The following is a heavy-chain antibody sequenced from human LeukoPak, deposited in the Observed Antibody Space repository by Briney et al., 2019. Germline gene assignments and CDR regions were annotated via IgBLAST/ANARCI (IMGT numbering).Heavy chain of an antibody. CDR2: IRYDGSNK. V-gene: IGHV3-30*02. CDR1: GFTFSSYG. J-gene: IGHJ5*02. Sequence: GGSLRLXCAASGFTFSSYGMHWVRQAPGKELEWVAFIRYDGSNKYYADSVKGRFTISRDNSKNTLYLQMNSLRAEDTAVYYCAKDGLYGTGYNWFDPWGQGTLVTVSS. CDR3: AKDGLYGTGYNWFDP. D-gene: IGHD2-8*01.